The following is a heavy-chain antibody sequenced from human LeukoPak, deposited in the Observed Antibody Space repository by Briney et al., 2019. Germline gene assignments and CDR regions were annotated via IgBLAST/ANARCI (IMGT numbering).Heavy chain of an antibody. J-gene: IGHJ4*02. CDR3: ARDSEGPGFSNDY. Sequence: ASVKVSCKASGYTFTSYDINWVRQATGQGLEWMGWMNPNSGNTGYAQKFQGRVTMTRNTSISTAYTELSSLRSEDTAVYYCARDSEGPGFSNDYWGQGTLVTVSS. CDR1: GYTFTSYD. D-gene: IGHD2/OR15-2a*01. V-gene: IGHV1-8*01. CDR2: MNPNSGNT.